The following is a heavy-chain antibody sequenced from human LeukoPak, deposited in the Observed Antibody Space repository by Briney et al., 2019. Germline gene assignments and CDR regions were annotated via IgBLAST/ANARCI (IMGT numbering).Heavy chain of an antibody. V-gene: IGHV1-2*02. Sequence: ASVKVSCKASGYTFTGYYMHWVRQAPGQGLEWMRWINPNSGGTNYAQKFQGRVTMTRDTSISTAYMELSRLRSDDTAVYYCARVTSIAARPGPFDYWGQGTLVTVSS. CDR2: INPNSGGT. CDR3: ARVTSIAARPGPFDY. J-gene: IGHJ4*02. CDR1: GYTFTGYY. D-gene: IGHD6-6*01.